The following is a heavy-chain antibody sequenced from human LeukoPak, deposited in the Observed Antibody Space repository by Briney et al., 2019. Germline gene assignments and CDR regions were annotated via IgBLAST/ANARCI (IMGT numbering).Heavy chain of an antibody. CDR2: MYYTGST. Sequence: PSETLSLTCTVSGYSITSGYYWGWIRQPPGKGLEWIGSMYYTGSTYYNPSLKSRVTISVDTSKNQFSLKLSSMTAADTAVYYCARDQRWLQLNVDYWGQGTLVTVSS. CDR3: ARDQRWLQLNVDY. V-gene: IGHV4-38-2*02. D-gene: IGHD5-24*01. CDR1: GYSITSGYY. J-gene: IGHJ4*02.